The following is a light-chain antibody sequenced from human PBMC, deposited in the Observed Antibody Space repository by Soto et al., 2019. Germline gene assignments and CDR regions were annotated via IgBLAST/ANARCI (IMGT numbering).Light chain of an antibody. J-gene: IGKJ5*01. CDR2: DAS. CDR3: QQSDSLPIT. CDR1: QDISNY. V-gene: IGKV1-33*01. Sequence: DIQMTQSPSSLSASVGDRVTITCRASQDISNYLNWYQQRPGKAPKLLIYDASNLERGVPPRFSRTRSGTHFTFAITSLQPEDVATYYCQQSDSLPITFDQGTRLEI.